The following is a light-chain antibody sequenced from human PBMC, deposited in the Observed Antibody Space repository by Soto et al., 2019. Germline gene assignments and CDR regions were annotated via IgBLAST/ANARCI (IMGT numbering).Light chain of an antibody. CDR3: SSYTSSSTLYV. J-gene: IGLJ1*01. CDR1: SSDVGGYNY. CDR2: DVS. V-gene: IGLV2-14*01. Sequence: QSVLTQPASVYGSPGQSITLSCTGTSSDVGGYNYVSWYQQHPGKAPKLMIYDVSNRPSGVSNRFSGSKSGNTASLTISGLQAEDEADYYCSSYTSSSTLYVFGTGTKVTVL.